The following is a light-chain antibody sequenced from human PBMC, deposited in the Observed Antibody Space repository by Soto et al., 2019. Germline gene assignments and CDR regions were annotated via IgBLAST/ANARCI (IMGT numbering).Light chain of an antibody. V-gene: IGLV3-25*03. CDR3: QSADSSGTWV. J-gene: IGLJ3*02. CDR2: KDT. CDR1: ALPNQY. Sequence: SYELTQPPSVSASPGQTARITCSGDALPNQYAYWYQHKPGQAPVLVIYKDTERPSGIPERFSGSSSGTTVTLTISGVQAEDEADYYCQSADSSGTWVFGGGTKVTVL.